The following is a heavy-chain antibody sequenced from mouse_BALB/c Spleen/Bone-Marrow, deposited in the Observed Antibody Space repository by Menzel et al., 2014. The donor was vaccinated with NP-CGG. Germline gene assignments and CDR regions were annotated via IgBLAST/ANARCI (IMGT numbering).Heavy chain of an antibody. Sequence: VQLVESGAKLVRPGVSVKISCKGSGYTFTDHAIHWVKQSHAKSLEWIGVISGYYGDAIYNQKFKGKATMTVDKSSSTAYMELARLTSEDSAIYYCARSGKVRNAMDYWGQGTSVTVSS. CDR2: ISGYYGDA. CDR3: ARSGKVRNAMDY. D-gene: IGHD2-14*01. V-gene: IGHV1S137*01. J-gene: IGHJ4*01. CDR1: GYTFTDHA.